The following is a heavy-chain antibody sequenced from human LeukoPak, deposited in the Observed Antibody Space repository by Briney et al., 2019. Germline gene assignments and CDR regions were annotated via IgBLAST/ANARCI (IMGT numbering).Heavy chain of an antibody. Sequence: GESLKISCKGSGYSFTSYWIGWVRQMPGKGLEWMGIIYPGDSVTRYSPSFQGQVTISADKSISTAYLEWSSLKASDTAMYYCARHQSYYDILTGTHYYYGMDVWGQGTTVTVSS. CDR1: GYSFTSYW. D-gene: IGHD3-9*01. CDR2: IYPGDSVT. J-gene: IGHJ6*02. V-gene: IGHV5-51*01. CDR3: ARHQSYYDILTGTHYYYGMDV.